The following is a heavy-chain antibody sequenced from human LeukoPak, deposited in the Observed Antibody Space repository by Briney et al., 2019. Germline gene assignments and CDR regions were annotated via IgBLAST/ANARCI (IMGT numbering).Heavy chain of an antibody. CDR1: GGSFSGYY. CDR3: ARGARKSPNYYYYYMDV. J-gene: IGHJ6*03. V-gene: IGHV4-34*01. D-gene: IGHD1-14*01. CDR2: INHSGST. Sequence: SETLSLTCAVYGGSFSGYYWSWIRQPPGKGLEWIGEINHSGSTNYNPSLKSRVTISVDTFKNQFSLKLSSVTAADTAVYYCARGARKSPNYYYYYMDVWGKGTTVTVSS.